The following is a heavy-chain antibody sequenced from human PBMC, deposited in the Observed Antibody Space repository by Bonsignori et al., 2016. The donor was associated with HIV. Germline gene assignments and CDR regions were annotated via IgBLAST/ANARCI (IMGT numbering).Heavy chain of an antibody. CDR3: ARRAAAGIALCPFDY. V-gene: IGHV4-34*01. Sequence: WIRQPPGKGLEWIGEINHSGSTNYNPSLKSRVTISVDTSKNQFSLKLSSVTAADTAVYYCARRAAAGIALCPFDYWGQGTLVTVSS. CDR2: INHSGST. D-gene: IGHD6-13*01. J-gene: IGHJ4*02.